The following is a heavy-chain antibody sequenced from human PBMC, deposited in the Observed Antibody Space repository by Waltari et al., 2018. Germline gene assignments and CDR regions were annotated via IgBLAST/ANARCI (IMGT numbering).Heavy chain of an antibody. CDR2: INESGSKK. J-gene: IGHJ3*02. Sequence: EVSLVESGGDFALPGESLSLSCAASGFSLTIYWMRWVRQVPGKGLEWVADINESGSKKYYVDSVKGRFTISRDNAKNSVDLQMNSLRVEDTAVYYCARDDNINGASDAFDIWGQGTMVTVSS. V-gene: IGHV3-7*01. CDR3: ARDDNINGASDAFDI. D-gene: IGHD2-8*01. CDR1: GFSLTIYW.